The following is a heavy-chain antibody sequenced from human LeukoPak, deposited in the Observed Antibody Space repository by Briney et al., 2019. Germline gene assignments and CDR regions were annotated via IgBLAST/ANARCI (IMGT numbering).Heavy chain of an antibody. CDR3: ARPVGSGTARQFDY. Sequence: GESLKISCKGSGYSFTFTTYWIGWVRQMPGKGLEWMGIIYPGDSDTRYSPSFQGQVTISADKTISTAYLQWSSLKASDTAIYYCARPVGSGTARQFDYWGQGTLVTVSS. CDR2: IYPGDSDT. D-gene: IGHD1-1*01. J-gene: IGHJ4*02. V-gene: IGHV5-51*01. CDR1: GYSFTFTTYW.